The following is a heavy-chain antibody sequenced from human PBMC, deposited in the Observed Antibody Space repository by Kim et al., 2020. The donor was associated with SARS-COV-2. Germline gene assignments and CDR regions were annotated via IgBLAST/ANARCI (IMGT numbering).Heavy chain of an antibody. D-gene: IGHD7-27*01. J-gene: IGHJ4*02. V-gene: IGHV5-51*01. CDR3: ARHSLGAEGYFDY. CDR2: IYPGDSDT. CDR1: GYRFTNYW. Sequence: GESLKISCKGSGYRFTNYWIGWVRQMPGKGLEWMGVIYPGDSDTRYSPSFQGQVTISADKSTSTAYLQWRSLKASDTAFYYCARHSLGAEGYFDYWGQGTLATVSS.